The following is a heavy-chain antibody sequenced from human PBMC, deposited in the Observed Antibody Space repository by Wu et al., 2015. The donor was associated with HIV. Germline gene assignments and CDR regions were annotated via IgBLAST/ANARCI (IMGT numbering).Heavy chain of an antibody. J-gene: IGHJ4*02. CDR2: ISDYERNI. V-gene: IGHV1-18*01. Sequence: LVQSGASVKVSCKASGYNFNGFGIIWVRQAPGQGLEWMGWISDYERNIHYGQKFRGRLTLTADTVTSTAFMDLRNLRSDDTAIYFCARGRYSSNTGFFDFWGQGTLVTVSS. CDR1: GYNFNGFG. D-gene: IGHD3-9*01. CDR3: ARGRYSSNTGFFDF.